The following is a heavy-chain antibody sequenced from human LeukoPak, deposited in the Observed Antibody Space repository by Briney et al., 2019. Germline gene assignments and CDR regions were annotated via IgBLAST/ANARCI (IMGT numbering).Heavy chain of an antibody. J-gene: IGHJ4*02. CDR1: GGSISSYY. D-gene: IGHD3-22*01. Sequence: SETLSLTCTVSGGSISSYYWSWIRQPPGRGLEWIGYIHYTGSTNYKSSLKSRVTISVDKSKNQFSLKLRSVTAADTAVYYCARSSESYDSSGYYSYYFDNWGKGTLVTVSS. V-gene: IGHV4-59*01. CDR3: ARSSESYDSSGYYSYYFDN. CDR2: IHYTGST.